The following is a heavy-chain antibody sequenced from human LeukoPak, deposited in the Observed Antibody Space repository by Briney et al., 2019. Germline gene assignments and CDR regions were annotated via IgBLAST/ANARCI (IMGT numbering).Heavy chain of an antibody. CDR1: GYTLTELS. V-gene: IGHV1-24*01. CDR3: ATDRGYSYGIDY. CDR2: FDPEDGET. D-gene: IGHD5-18*01. J-gene: IGHJ4*02. Sequence: GASVKVSCKVSGYTLTELSMHWVRQAPGKGLEWMGGFDPEDGETIYAQRFQGRVTMTEDTSTDTAYMELSSLRSEDTAVYYCATDRGYSYGIDYWGQGTLVTVSS.